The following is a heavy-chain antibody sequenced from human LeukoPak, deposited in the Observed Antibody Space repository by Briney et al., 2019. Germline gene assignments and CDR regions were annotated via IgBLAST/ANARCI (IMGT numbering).Heavy chain of an antibody. CDR1: GGTFSSYA. V-gene: IGHV1-2*02. D-gene: IGHD6-6*01. CDR3: ARVGRAFTARSSFFDY. CDR2: INPNSGGT. Sequence: ASVKVSCKASGGTFSSYAISWVRQAPGQGLEWMGWINPNSGGTNYTQKFQGRVTMTRDTSISTAYMELTRLRSDDTAVYYCARVGRAFTARSSFFDYWGQGTLVTVSS. J-gene: IGHJ4*02.